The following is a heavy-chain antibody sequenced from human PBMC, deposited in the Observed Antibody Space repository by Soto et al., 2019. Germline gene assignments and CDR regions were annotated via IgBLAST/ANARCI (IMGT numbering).Heavy chain of an antibody. V-gene: IGHV4-4*02. D-gene: IGHD1-1*01. CDR2: VHISGHS. CDR3: ARVRKGCSANNCYLHP. Sequence: PSETLSLTCTLSGGSVRAPDWWNWVRQSPDKGLEWIAEVHISGHSNYNPSLRSRVSVSIDSSKNQFYLNLNSVTAADTAIYYCARVRKGCSANNCYLHPSGQGTNVTVYS. J-gene: IGHJ1*01. CDR1: GGSVRAPDW.